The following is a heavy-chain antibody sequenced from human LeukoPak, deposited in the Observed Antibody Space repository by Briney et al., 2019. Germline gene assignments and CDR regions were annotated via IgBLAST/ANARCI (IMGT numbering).Heavy chain of an antibody. D-gene: IGHD4-23*01. CDR3: ARDHAFPDYGGNSKTYYYYYGMDV. CDR1: GFTFSSYA. CDR2: ISYDGSNK. J-gene: IGHJ6*02. V-gene: IGHV3-30*04. Sequence: GRSLRLSCAASGFTFSSYAMHWVRQAPGKGLEWVAVISYDGSNKYYADSVKGRFTIYRDNSKNTLYLQMNSLRAEDTAVYYCARDHAFPDYGGNSKTYYYYYGMDVWGQGTTVTVSS.